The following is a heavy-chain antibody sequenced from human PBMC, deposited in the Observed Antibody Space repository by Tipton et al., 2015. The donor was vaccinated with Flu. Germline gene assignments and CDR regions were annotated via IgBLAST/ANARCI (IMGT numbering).Heavy chain of an antibody. V-gene: IGHV4-34*01. Sequence: TLSLTCSIYSGSFSAYYWSWIRQPPGKGLEWVGEINHSGSLNYNPSLKGRVTISVDSFKNQFSLKLSSVTAADTAVYFCATAGAGGYDFNWGQGTLVTVSS. CDR1: SGSFSAYY. CDR2: INHSGSL. CDR3: ATAGAGGYDFN. D-gene: IGHD5-12*01. J-gene: IGHJ4*02.